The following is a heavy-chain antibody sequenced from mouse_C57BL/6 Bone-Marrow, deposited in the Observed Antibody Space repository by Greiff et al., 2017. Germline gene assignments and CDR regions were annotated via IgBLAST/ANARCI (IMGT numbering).Heavy chain of an antibody. Sequence: DVHLVESGGDLVKPGGSLKLSCAASGFTFSSYGMSWVRPTPDKRLEWVATISSGGSYTYYPDSVQGRFTISRDNAKNTLYLQMSSLKYEDTAMCYCAGKLGRSDAMDYWGQGTSVTVAS. CDR1: GFTFSSYG. J-gene: IGHJ4*01. CDR3: AGKLGRSDAMDY. D-gene: IGHD4-1*01. V-gene: IGHV5-6*01. CDR2: ISSGGSYT.